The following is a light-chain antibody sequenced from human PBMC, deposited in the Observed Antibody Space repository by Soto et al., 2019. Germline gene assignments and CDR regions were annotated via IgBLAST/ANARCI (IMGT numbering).Light chain of an antibody. CDR2: EVS. CDR1: SSDVGDYNF. J-gene: IGLJ3*02. Sequence: QSALTQPPSASGSPGQSVTISCTGTSSDVGDYNFVSWYQQHPGKAPKLMIYEVSNRPSGVSNRFSGSKSGNTASLTFSGLQAEDEADYYCSSYTSSSTWVFGGGTKLTVL. V-gene: IGLV2-14*01. CDR3: SSYTSSSTWV.